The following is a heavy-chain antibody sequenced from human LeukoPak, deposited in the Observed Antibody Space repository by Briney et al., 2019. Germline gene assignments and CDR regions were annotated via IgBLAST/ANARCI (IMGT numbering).Heavy chain of an antibody. V-gene: IGHV4-59*01. J-gene: IGHJ4*02. CDR1: GVSMNSDY. Sequence: PAETLSLTCTVSGVSMNSDYYCWIRQSPGMGLEWIGYYKYDGSTGYNPSLKGRATMSMDRSKNGLSLKVNFVTAADTAVYYCVTVVDESDIDNWGQGTLVTVSS. CDR2: YKYDGST. D-gene: IGHD2-21*02. CDR3: VTVVDESDIDN.